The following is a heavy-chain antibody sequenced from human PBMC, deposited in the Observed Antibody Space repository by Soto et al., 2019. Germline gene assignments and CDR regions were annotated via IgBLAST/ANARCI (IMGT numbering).Heavy chain of an antibody. Sequence: SETLSLTCPVSGGSLSSSIYYWGWIRQPPGKGLEWIGSIYYSGSTYYNPSLKSRVTISVDTSKDQFSLKLSSVTAADTAVYYCARRGPITMVRGVILSWWFDPWGQGTLVTVSS. D-gene: IGHD3-10*01. CDR2: IYYSGST. J-gene: IGHJ5*02. V-gene: IGHV4-39*01. CDR1: GGSLSSSIYY. CDR3: ARRGPITMVRGVILSWWFDP.